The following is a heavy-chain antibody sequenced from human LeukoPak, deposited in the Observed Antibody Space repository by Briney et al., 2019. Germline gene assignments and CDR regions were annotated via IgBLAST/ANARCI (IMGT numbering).Heavy chain of an antibody. V-gene: IGHV3-7*05. Sequence: PGGSLRLSCAASGFSLSDNWMSWVRQAPGKGLEWVANIKEDGSEKNYVDSVKGRFTISRDNAKNSLYLQMISLRAEDTAVYYCAKYFRADSGNYYRSFDYWGQGTLVTVSS. D-gene: IGHD1-26*01. CDR3: AKYFRADSGNYYRSFDY. CDR1: GFSLSDNW. CDR2: IKEDGSEK. J-gene: IGHJ4*02.